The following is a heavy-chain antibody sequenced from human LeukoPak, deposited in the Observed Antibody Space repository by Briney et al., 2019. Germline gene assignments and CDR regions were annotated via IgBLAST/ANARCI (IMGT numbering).Heavy chain of an antibody. J-gene: IGHJ4*02. CDR3: ARDCSGGSCYGLDY. CDR1: GFTVSSNY. CDR2: IYSGGST. D-gene: IGHD2-15*01. V-gene: IGHV3-53*01. Sequence: PGGSLRLSCAASGFTVSSNYMSWVRQAPGKGLEWVSVIYSGGSTYYADSVKGRFTISRDNSKNTLYLQMNSLRAEDTAVYYCARDCSGGSCYGLDYWGQGTLSPSPQ.